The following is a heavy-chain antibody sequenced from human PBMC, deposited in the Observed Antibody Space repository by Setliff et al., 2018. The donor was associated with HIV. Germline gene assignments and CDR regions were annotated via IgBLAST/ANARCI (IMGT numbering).Heavy chain of an antibody. D-gene: IGHD3-3*01. V-gene: IGHV4-34*01. CDR3: ARGSRQLTIFGVVFKTNYYFMDV. J-gene: IGHJ6*03. Sequence: SETLSLTCAVYGGSFSGYYWSWIRQPPGKGLEWIGEINHDRTTNYNASLKSRVTISVDTSKNQFSLTLNSVTAADTAVYYCARGSRQLTIFGVVFKTNYYFMDVWGKGTAVTVSS. CDR1: GGSFSGYY. CDR2: INHDRTT.